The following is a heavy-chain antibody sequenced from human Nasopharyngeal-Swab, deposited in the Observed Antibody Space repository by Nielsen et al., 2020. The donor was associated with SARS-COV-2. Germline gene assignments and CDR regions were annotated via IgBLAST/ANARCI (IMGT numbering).Heavy chain of an antibody. V-gene: IGHV5-51*01. J-gene: IGHJ6*02. CDR2: ISPGDSDT. CDR3: ARRDTMVRDYGMDV. Sequence: GGSLRLSCKGSGYSFTSYWIGWVRQMTGKGLEWMGIISPGDSDTRYSPSFQGQVTISADKSISTAYLQWSSLKASDTAMYYCARRDTMVRDYGMDVWGQGTTVTVSS. CDR1: GYSFTSYW. D-gene: IGHD3-10*01.